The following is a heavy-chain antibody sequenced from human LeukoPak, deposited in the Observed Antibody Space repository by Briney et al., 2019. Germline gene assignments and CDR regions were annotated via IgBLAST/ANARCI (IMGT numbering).Heavy chain of an antibody. V-gene: IGHV4-59*01. D-gene: IGHD3-10*01. Sequence: SETLSLTCTVSGGSISSYYWSWIRQPPGKGLEWIGYIYSSGSTNYNPSLKSRVTISVDTSENQFSLKLSSVTAADTAVYYCARSELLWFGGVNSGFDYWGQGTLVTVSS. CDR2: IYSSGST. CDR1: GGSISSYY. J-gene: IGHJ4*02. CDR3: ARSELLWFGGVNSGFDY.